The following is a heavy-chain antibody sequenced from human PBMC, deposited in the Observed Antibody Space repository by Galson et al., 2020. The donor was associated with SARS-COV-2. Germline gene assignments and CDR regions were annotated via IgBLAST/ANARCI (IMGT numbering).Heavy chain of an antibody. D-gene: IGHD2-8*01. J-gene: IGHJ6*02. CDR2: VFPGDSET. V-gene: IGHV5-51*01. CDR1: GYRFTSYW. Sequence: GESLKISCQASGYRFTSYWIGWVRQMPGKGLEWMGIVFPGDSETRYSPSFQGQVTISADKSISTAYLQWSSLKAWDTAMYYCARHTADCSNGICYADYYHGMDVWGQGTAVTVS. CDR3: ARHTADCSNGICYADYYHGMDV.